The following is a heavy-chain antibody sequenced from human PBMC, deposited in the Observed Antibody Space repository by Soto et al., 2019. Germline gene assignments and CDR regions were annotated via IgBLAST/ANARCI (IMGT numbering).Heavy chain of an antibody. V-gene: IGHV3-30*18. Sequence: QVQLVESGGGVVQPGRSLRLSCAASGFTFSTYGVHWVRQAPGKGLGWVAVISSDGSEKYYAGSVKGRVSISRDNSKSTLYLQMDSLRAEDTAVYYCAKGAVTTSLYHFDYWCQGTLVTVSS. CDR3: AKGAVTTSLYHFDY. CDR1: GFTFSTYG. D-gene: IGHD4-17*01. CDR2: ISSDGSEK. J-gene: IGHJ4*02.